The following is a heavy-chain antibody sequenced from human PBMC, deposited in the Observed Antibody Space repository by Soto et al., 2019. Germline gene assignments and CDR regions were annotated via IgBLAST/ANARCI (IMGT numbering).Heavy chain of an antibody. V-gene: IGHV3-53*01. CDR3: ARGGYSPYHGMDV. J-gene: IGHJ6*02. CDR1: GFTVSSNY. D-gene: IGHD5-18*01. Sequence: EVQLVESGGGLIQPGGSLRLSCAASGFTVSSNYMSWVRQAPGKGLEWVSVIYSGGSTYYADSVKGRFTISRDNSKNTLYLQMNSLRAEDTAVYYCARGGYSPYHGMDVWGQGTTVTVSS. CDR2: IYSGGST.